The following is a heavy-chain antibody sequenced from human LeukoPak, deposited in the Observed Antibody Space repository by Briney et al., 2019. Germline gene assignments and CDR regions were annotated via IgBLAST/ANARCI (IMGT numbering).Heavy chain of an antibody. V-gene: IGHV1-2*02. CDR3: ARGINYCSSTSCLDY. Sequence: ASVKVSCKASGYTFTGYYMHWVRQAPGQGLEWMGWINPNSGGTNYAQKFQGRVTMTRDTSISTAYMELSRLRSDDTAVYCCARGINYCSSTSCLDYWGQGTLVTVSS. D-gene: IGHD2-2*01. J-gene: IGHJ4*02. CDR2: INPNSGGT. CDR1: GYTFTGYY.